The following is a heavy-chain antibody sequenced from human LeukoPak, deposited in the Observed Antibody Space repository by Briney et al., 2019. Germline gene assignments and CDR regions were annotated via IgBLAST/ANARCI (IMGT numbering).Heavy chain of an antibody. CDR3: ARYVHDYGDYARTPFGY. CDR1: GFTFDDYA. CDR2: ISWNSGSI. Sequence: PGGSLRLSCAASGFTFDDYAMHWVRQAPGEGLEWVSGISWNSGSIGYADSVKGRFTISRDNSKNTLFLQMNSLRDEDTAVYYCARYVHDYGDYARTPFGYWGQGTLVAVSS. D-gene: IGHD4-17*01. V-gene: IGHV3-9*01. J-gene: IGHJ4*02.